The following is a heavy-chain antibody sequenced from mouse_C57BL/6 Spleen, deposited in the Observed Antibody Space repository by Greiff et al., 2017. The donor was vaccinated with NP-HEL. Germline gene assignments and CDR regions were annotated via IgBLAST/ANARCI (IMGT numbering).Heavy chain of an antibody. D-gene: IGHD1-1*01. CDR3: ARSPTTVVATPTWFAY. CDR2: IHPNSGST. V-gene: IGHV1-64*01. J-gene: IGHJ3*01. CDR1: GYTFTSYW. Sequence: QVQLQQPGAELVKPGASVKLSCKASGYTFTSYWMHWVKQRPGQGLEWIGMIHPNSGSTNYNETFKSKATLTVDKSSSTAYMQLSSLTSEDSAVYYGARSPTTVVATPTWFAYWGQGTLVTVSA.